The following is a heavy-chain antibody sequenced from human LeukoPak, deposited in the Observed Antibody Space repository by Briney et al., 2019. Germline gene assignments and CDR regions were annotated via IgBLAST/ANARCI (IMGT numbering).Heavy chain of an antibody. D-gene: IGHD6-6*01. CDR2: IYYSGST. CDR1: GGAISSYY. J-gene: IGHJ5*02. Sequence: SVTLSLTCTVSGGAISSYYWFWIRQPPGKGLEWIGYIYYSGSTNYNPSLKSRVTISLDTSKNQFSLKLSSVTAADTAIYYCARKKFIAAGGFDPWGQGTLVTVSS. V-gene: IGHV4-59*01. CDR3: ARKKFIAAGGFDP.